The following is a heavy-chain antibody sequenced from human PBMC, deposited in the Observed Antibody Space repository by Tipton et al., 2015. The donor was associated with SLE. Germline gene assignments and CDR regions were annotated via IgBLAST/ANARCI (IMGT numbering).Heavy chain of an antibody. CDR1: DYSISSGSY. D-gene: IGHD3-16*01. J-gene: IGHJ4*02. CDR2: IYYSGRT. V-gene: IGHV4-59*12. Sequence: GLEKPSQTLSLTCSVSDYSISSGSYWSWLRQPPGQGLEWIGYIYYSGRTNYNPSLKRRVTISVDTSKNPFSLKLRSVTAADTAVYFCARGIMGDHDYWGQGTLVTVSS. CDR3: ARGIMGDHDY.